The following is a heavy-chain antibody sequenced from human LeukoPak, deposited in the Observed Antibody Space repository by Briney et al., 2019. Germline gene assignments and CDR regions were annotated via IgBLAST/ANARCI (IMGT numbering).Heavy chain of an antibody. D-gene: IGHD3-9*01. V-gene: IGHV4-39*01. J-gene: IGHJ4*02. Sequence: SETLSLTCTVSGGSISSSSYYWGWIRQPPGKGLEWIGSIYYSGSTYYNPSLKSRVTISVDTSKNQFSQKLSSVTAADTAVYYCATPQAYDILTGYYPGYWGQGTLVTVSS. CDR2: IYYSGST. CDR3: ATPQAYDILTGYYPGY. CDR1: GGSISSSSYY.